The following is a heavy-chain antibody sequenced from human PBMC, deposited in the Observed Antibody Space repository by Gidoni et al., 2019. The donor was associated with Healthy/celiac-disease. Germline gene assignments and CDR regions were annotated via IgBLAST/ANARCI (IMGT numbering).Heavy chain of an antibody. V-gene: IGHV3-48*02. D-gene: IGHD3-22*01. Sequence: EVQLVASGGGLVQPGGSLRLSCAASGFHFSSYSMNWVRQAPGKGLEGVSYIRSSSSTIYYADSVKGRFTISRDNAKNSLYLQMNSLRDEDTAVYYCARDGYYDSSGSLDYWGQGNLVTVSS. CDR3: ARDGYYDSSGSLDY. CDR1: GFHFSSYS. CDR2: IRSSSSTI. J-gene: IGHJ4*02.